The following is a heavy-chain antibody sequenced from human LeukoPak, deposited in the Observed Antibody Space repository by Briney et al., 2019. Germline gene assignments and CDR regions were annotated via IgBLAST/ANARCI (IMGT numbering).Heavy chain of an antibody. J-gene: IGHJ4*02. CDR2: IYDSGST. V-gene: IGHV4-39*02. D-gene: IGHD1-26*01. Sequence: SETLSLTCTVSGGSIRSSYYYWGWIRQPPGKGLEWIGSIYDSGSTYYNPSLRSRVTISVDTSKNQFSLKLSSLTAADTADYYCARGGWELPEGSLDYWGKGTLVTVSS. CDR3: ARGGWELPEGSLDY. CDR1: GGSIRSSYYY.